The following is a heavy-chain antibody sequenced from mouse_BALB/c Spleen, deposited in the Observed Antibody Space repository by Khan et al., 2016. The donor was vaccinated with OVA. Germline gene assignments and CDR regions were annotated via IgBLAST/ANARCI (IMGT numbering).Heavy chain of an antibody. CDR3: ARWFTY. Sequence: VQLKESGPGLVKPSQSLSLTCTVTGYSITSDYAWNWIRQFPGNKLEWMGYIHYSGGTSYLPSLKSRISITRDTSKNQFFLQLNSVTTEDSATYYCARWFTYWGQGTLVTVS. CDR1: GYSITSDYA. V-gene: IGHV3-2*02. CDR2: IHYSGGT. J-gene: IGHJ3*01.